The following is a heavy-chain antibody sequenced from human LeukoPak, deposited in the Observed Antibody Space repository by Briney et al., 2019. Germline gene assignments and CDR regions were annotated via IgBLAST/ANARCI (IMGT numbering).Heavy chain of an antibody. CDR1: GFTFSSYW. CDR3: ARGLRIRYSSSWQGRAFYFDY. CDR2: INHNGNVN. Sequence: GGSLRLSCAASGFTFSSYWMNWARQAPGKGLERVASINHNGNVNYYVDSVKGRFTISRDNAKNSLYLQMSNLRAEDTAVYFCARGLRIRYSSSWQGRAFYFDYWGQGTLVTVSS. D-gene: IGHD6-13*01. V-gene: IGHV3-7*03. J-gene: IGHJ4*02.